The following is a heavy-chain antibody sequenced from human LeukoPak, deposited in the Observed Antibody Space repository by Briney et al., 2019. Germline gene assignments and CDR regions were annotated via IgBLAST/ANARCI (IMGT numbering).Heavy chain of an antibody. D-gene: IGHD3-22*01. CDR1: GFTFSSYW. J-gene: IGHJ4*02. CDR2: IKRDGSEK. V-gene: IGHV3-7*01. Sequence: PGGSLRLSCAASGFTFSSYWMSWVRQAPGKGLEWVANIKRDGSEKYYVDSVKGRFTISRDNAKNSLYLQMNSLRAEDTAVYYCARAYDNATYYYDSSGYLNFDCWGQGTLVTVSS. CDR3: ARAYDNATYYYDSSGYLNFDC.